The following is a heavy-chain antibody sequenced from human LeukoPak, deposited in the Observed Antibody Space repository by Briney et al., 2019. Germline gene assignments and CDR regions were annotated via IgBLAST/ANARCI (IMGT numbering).Heavy chain of an antibody. CDR1: GGSISSNNYY. J-gene: IGHJ4*02. CDR2: LYYSGSA. Sequence: SETLSLTCTVSGGSISSNNYYWGWIRQPPGKGLEWIGSLYYSGSAYYNPSLKSRVTISVDASKNQFSLKLSSVTAADTAVYYCARDYGDYVGYFDYWGQGTLVTVSS. V-gene: IGHV4-39*01. D-gene: IGHD4-17*01. CDR3: ARDYGDYVGYFDY.